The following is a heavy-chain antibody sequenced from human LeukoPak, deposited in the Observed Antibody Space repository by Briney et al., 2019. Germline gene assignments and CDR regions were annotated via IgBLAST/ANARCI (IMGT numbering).Heavy chain of an antibody. CDR1: GGSISSGSYY. D-gene: IGHD5-18*01. CDR3: ARDERLWTYEYFHH. J-gene: IGHJ1*01. CDR2: IYTSGST. Sequence: PSQPLSLTCTVSGGSISSGSYYWSWIRQPAGKGLEWIGRIYTSGSTNYNPSLKSRVHISVDTSKNQFSLKLSSVTAADTAVYYCARDERLWTYEYFHHWGQGTLVTVSS. V-gene: IGHV4-61*02.